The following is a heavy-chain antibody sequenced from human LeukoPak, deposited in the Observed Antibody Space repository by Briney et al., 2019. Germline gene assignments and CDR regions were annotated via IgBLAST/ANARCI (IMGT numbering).Heavy chain of an antibody. V-gene: IGHV3-53*01. D-gene: IGHD3-16*01. Sequence: GGSLRLSCAASGFTVSNNYMSWVRQAPGKGLGRVSIIYSGGSTYYADSVKGRFTISRDNSKNTLHLQMKSLRADDTAVYYCGSSPYVWGIDHWGQGTPVTVSS. J-gene: IGHJ4*02. CDR3: GSSPYVWGIDH. CDR1: GFTVSNNY. CDR2: IYSGGST.